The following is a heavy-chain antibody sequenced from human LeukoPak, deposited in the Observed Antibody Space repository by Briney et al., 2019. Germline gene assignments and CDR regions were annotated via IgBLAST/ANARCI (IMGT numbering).Heavy chain of an antibody. CDR2: INPSGGST. D-gene: IGHD3-10*01. CDR1: GYTFTSYY. J-gene: IGHJ4*02. CDR3: ARNTNYFGSGNSFDY. V-gene: IGHV1-46*01. Sequence: ASVKVSCKASGYTFTSYYMHWVRQAPGQGLEWMGIINPSGGSTSYAQKFQGRVTMTRDTSTSTVYMELSSLRSEDTAVYYCARNTNYFGSGNSFDYWGQGTLVTVSS.